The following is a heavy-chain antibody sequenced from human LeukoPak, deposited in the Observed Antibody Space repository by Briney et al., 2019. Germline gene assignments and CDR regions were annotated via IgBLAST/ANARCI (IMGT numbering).Heavy chain of an antibody. CDR2: IYYSGST. CDR3: ALRIMITFGGVIADY. V-gene: IGHV4-39*01. D-gene: IGHD3-16*02. J-gene: IGHJ4*02. CDR1: GGSISSSSYY. Sequence: PSETLSLTCTVSGGSISSSSYYWGWIRQPPGKGLEWIGSIYYSGSTYYNPSLKSRVTISVDTSKNQFSLKLSSVTAADTAVYYCALRIMITFGGVIADYWGQGTLVTVSS.